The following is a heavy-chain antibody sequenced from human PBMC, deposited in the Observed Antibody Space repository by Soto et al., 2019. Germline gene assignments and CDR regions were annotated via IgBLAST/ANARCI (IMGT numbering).Heavy chain of an antibody. V-gene: IGHV4-61*01. CDR1: GDSVSTDLYF. CDR3: ARIVVGATVDL. J-gene: IGHJ5*02. D-gene: IGHD1-26*01. CDR2: ISYTGYT. Sequence: NPSGTLSLTCVVSGDSVSTDLYFWTWIRQPPGKGLEWIAYISYTGYTNYNPSLKSRVTISIDTSRNQFSLTLTSVTAADTAVYFCARIVVGATVDLWGQGSLVTVSS.